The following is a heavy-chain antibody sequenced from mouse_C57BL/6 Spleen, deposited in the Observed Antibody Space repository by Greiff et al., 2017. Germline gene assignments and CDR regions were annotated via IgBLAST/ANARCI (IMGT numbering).Heavy chain of an antibody. CDR2: IHPNSGST. J-gene: IGHJ3*01. CDR1: GYTFTSYW. Sequence: QVQLQQPGAELVKPGASVKLSCKASGYTFTSYWMPWVKQRPGQGLAWIGMIHPNSGSTNYNEKFKSKATLTVDKSSSADYMQLSSLTSEDSAVYYWARVEDYYGPFGYRGQGTLVTVSA. D-gene: IGHD1-1*01. V-gene: IGHV1-64*01. CDR3: ARVEDYYGPFGY.